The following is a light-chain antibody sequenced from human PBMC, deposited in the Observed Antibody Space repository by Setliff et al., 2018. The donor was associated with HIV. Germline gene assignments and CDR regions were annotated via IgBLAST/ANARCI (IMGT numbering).Light chain of an antibody. J-gene: IGLJ1*01. CDR3: CSYAGSYTRYV. V-gene: IGLV2-11*01. CDR2: DVS. CDR1: SSDVGGHNY. Sequence: QSALAQPRSVSGSPGQSVTISCTGTSSDVGGHNYVSWYQQHPGKAPKLMIYDVSKRPSGVPDRFSGSKSGNTASLTISGLQAEDEADYSCCSYAGSYTRYVFGTGTKVTVL.